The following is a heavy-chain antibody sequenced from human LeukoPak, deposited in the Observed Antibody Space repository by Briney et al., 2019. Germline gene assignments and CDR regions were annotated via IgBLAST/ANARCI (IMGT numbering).Heavy chain of an antibody. V-gene: IGHV4-34*01. Sequence: PSETPSLTCAVYGGSFSGYYWSWIRQPPGKGLEWIGEINHSGSTNYNPSLKSRVTISVDTSKNQFSLKLSSVTAADTAVYYCARGPRYYYGSGSYYTRYYYGMDVWGQGTTVTVSS. J-gene: IGHJ6*02. CDR1: GGSFSGYY. CDR3: ARGPRYYYGSGSYYTRYYYGMDV. CDR2: INHSGST. D-gene: IGHD3-10*01.